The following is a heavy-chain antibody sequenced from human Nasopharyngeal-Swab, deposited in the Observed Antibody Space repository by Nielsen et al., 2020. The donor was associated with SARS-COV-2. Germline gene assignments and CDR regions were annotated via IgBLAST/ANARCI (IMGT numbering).Heavy chain of an antibody. CDR2: IYHSGST. Sequence: IRQPPGKGLEWIGYIYHSGSTYYNPSLKSRVTISVDRSKNQFSLKLSSVTAADTAVYYCARAVYYYYYMDVWGKGTTVTVSS. V-gene: IGHV4-30-2*01. D-gene: IGHD4-11*01. CDR3: ARAVYYYYYMDV. J-gene: IGHJ6*03.